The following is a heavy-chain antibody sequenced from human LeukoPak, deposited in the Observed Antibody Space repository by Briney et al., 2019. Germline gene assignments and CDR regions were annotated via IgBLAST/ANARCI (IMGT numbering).Heavy chain of an antibody. CDR1: GFDFTNYW. V-gene: IGHV3-7*01. CDR3: ARDLNNYAT. Sequence: GGSLRLSCAASGFDFTNYWMTWVRQAPGRGLEWVANINQDGSDKYYLDSVKGRFAISRDNVKNSVYLQMSNLRADDTALYYCARDLNNYATWGQGTLVTVSS. D-gene: IGHD5-18*01. J-gene: IGHJ5*02. CDR2: INQDGSDK.